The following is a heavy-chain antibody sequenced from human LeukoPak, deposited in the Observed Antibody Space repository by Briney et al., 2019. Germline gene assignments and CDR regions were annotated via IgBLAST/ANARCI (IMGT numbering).Heavy chain of an antibody. CDR2: IYSGGRT. CDR1: GFTVSSNY. Sequence: GGSLRVSCAASGFTVSSNYMTWVRQAPGKGLEWVSVIYSGGRTYYADSVKGRFTISRDNSKNTLYLQMNSLRAEDTAVYYCAYDSSGPFDYWGQGTLVTFSS. CDR3: AYDSSGPFDY. V-gene: IGHV3-53*01. D-gene: IGHD3-22*01. J-gene: IGHJ4*02.